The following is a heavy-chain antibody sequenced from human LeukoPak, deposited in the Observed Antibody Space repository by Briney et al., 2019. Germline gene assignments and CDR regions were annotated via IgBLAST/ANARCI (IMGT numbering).Heavy chain of an antibody. CDR2: IYHSGST. CDR3: AARTEPTAFDI. Sequence: SETLSLTCTVSGGSISSSSYYWGWIRQPPGKGLEWIGSIYHSGSTYYNPSLKSRVTISVDTSKNQFSLKLSSVTAADTAVYYCAARTEPTAFDIWGQGTMVTVSS. J-gene: IGHJ3*02. CDR1: GGSISSSSYY. D-gene: IGHD1-26*01. V-gene: IGHV4-39*07.